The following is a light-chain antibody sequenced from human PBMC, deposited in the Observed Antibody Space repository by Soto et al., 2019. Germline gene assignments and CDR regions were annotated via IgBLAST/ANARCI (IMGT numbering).Light chain of an antibody. CDR1: NIGSES. J-gene: IGLJ3*02. V-gene: IGLV3-21*04. CDR3: QVWDGSSDQQV. Sequence: SYELTQPPSVSVAPGETARIACGGNNIGSESVHWYQQQPGQAPVLIIYYDSARPSGIPERFSGSNAGNTATLIISRVEAGEEADYYCQVWDGSSDQQVFGGGTKLTVL. CDR2: YDS.